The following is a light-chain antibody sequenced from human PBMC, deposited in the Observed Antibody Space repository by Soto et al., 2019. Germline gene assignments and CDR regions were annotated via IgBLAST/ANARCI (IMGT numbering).Light chain of an antibody. CDR2: DVT. J-gene: IGLJ1*01. Sequence: QSALTQSASVSGSPGHSITISCTGTSSDVGGYDYVSWYQQHPGKAPKLMIYDVTNRPSGVSNRFSGSKSGNTASLTISGLQAEDEADYYCISHERNNTYVLGTGNKVTVL. CDR3: ISHERNNTYV. V-gene: IGLV2-14*01. CDR1: SSDVGGYDY.